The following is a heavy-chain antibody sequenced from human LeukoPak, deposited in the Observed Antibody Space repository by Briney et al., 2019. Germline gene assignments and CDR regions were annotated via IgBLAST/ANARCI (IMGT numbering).Heavy chain of an antibody. CDR2: IYYSGST. D-gene: IGHD5-12*01. CDR1: GGSISSYY. Sequence: SETLSLTCTVSGGSISSYYWSWIRQPPGKGLEWIGYIYYSGSTNYNPSLKSRVTISVDTSKNQFSLKLSSVTAADTAVYYCASSSDIGATIGDSWGQGTLVTVSS. J-gene: IGHJ4*02. CDR3: ASSSDIGATIGDS. V-gene: IGHV4-59*08.